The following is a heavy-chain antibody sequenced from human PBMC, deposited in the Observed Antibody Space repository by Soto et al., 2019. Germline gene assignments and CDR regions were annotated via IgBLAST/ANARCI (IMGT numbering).Heavy chain of an antibody. CDR2: INPYTGDT. D-gene: IGHD3-10*01. V-gene: IGHV1-2*04. CDR3: ARVRTLLWFGESSHDNMYV. Sequence: ASVKVSCKTSGYTFTGYYLHWVRQAPGQGFEWLGWINPYTGDTNYAQNFQGWVTMTREMSIRTSYMELSRLRSDDTAVYYCARVRTLLWFGESSHDNMYVWGQGTTGTGSS. CDR1: GYTFTGYY. J-gene: IGHJ6*02.